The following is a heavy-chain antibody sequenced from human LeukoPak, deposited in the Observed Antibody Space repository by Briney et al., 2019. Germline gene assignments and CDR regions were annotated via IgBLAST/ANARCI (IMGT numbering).Heavy chain of an antibody. CDR1: GGSISSSSYY. V-gene: IGHV4-39*01. Sequence: SETLSLTCTVSGGSISSSSYYWGWIRQPPGKGLEWLGSIYHSGSTYYNPSLKSRVTISVDTSKNQFSLKLSSVTAADMAVYYCTRHQWWLAPRNFDYWGQGTLVTVSS. D-gene: IGHD2-8*01. J-gene: IGHJ4*02. CDR3: TRHQWWLAPRNFDY. CDR2: IYHSGST.